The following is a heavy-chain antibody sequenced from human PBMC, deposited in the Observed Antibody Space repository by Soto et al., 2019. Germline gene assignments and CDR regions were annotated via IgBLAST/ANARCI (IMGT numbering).Heavy chain of an antibody. CDR2: IFSNDEK. CDR1: VFSLSNARMG. V-gene: IGHV2-26*01. D-gene: IGHD3-22*01. Sequence: SGPTLVNPTETLTLTFTVSVFSLSNARMGVSWIRQPPGKALEWLAHIFSNDEKSYSTSLKSRLTISKDTSKSQVVLTMTNMDPVDTATYYCARIRYYYDSSGYYLDPFDYWGQGTLVTVSS. CDR3: ARIRYYYDSSGYYLDPFDY. J-gene: IGHJ4*02.